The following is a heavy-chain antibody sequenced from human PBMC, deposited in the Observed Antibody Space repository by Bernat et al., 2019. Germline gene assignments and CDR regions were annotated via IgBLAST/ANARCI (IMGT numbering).Heavy chain of an antibody. D-gene: IGHD2-2*01. CDR1: GGTFSSYA. V-gene: IGHV1-69*04. CDR3: ARGYCSSTSCYPFDP. CDR2: IILILGIA. Sequence: QVQLVQSGAEVKKPGSSVKVSCKASGGTFSSYAISWVRQAPGQGLEWMGRIILILGIANYAQKFQGRVTITADKSTSTAYMELSSLRSEDTAVYYCARGYCSSTSCYPFDPWGQGTLVTVSS. J-gene: IGHJ5*02.